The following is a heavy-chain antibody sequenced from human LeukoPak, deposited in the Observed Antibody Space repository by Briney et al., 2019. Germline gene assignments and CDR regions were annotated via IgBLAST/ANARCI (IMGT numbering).Heavy chain of an antibody. CDR3: ARDSLFCTGGSCYSNYFDY. V-gene: IGHV3-48*03. CDR2: ISSSGGTI. CDR1: GFTFSSYE. D-gene: IGHD2-15*01. J-gene: IGHJ4*02. Sequence: GGSLRLSCAASGFTFSSYEMNWVRQAPGKGLEWISHISSSGGTIYYADSVNGRFIISRDNARNSLYLQINSLRAEDTAVYFCARDSLFCTGGSCYSNYFDYWGQGTLVTVSS.